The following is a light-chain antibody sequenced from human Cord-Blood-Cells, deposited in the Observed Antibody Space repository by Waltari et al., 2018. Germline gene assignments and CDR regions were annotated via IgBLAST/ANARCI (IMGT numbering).Light chain of an antibody. CDR1: QRVSSSY. CDR2: GAS. J-gene: IGKJ1*01. CDR3: QQYGSSPWT. V-gene: IGKV3-20*01. Sequence: EIVLTQSPGTLSLSPGARATLPCSARQRVSSSYLAWYQQKPGQAPRLLIYGASSRATGIPDRFSGSGSGTDFTLTISRLEPEDFAVYYCQQYGSSPWTFGQGTKVEIK.